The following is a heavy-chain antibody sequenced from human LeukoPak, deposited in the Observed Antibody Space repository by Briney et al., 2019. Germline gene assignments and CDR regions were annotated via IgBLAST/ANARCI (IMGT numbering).Heavy chain of an antibody. Sequence: GGSLRLSCAASGFTVTSNYMSWVRQAPGKGLEWVSTILGSGDTCYADSVKGRFTISRDNSKNTLYLQMGSLRAEDMAVYYCARGASNAFDIWGQGTMVTVSS. CDR1: GFTVTSNY. J-gene: IGHJ3*02. CDR3: ARGASNAFDI. V-gene: IGHV3-66*01. CDR2: ILGSGDT.